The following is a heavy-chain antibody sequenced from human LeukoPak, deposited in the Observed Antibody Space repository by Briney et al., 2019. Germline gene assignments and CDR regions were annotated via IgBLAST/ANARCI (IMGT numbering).Heavy chain of an antibody. V-gene: IGHV1-69*01. CDR3: ARDHYYNSSGYNHFWYFDL. J-gene: IGHJ2*01. CDR1: GGTFSSYA. Sequence: ASVKVSFKASGGTFSSYAISWVRQAPGQGLEWMGGIIPMFGTTKYAQKFQGRVTMTADASTSTAYMELSSLRSEDTAVYYCARDHYYNSSGYNHFWYFDLWGRGTLVIVSS. D-gene: IGHD3-22*01. CDR2: IIPMFGTT.